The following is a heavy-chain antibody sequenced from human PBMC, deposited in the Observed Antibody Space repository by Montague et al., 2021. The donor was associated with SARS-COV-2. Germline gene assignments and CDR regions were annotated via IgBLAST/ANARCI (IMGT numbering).Heavy chain of an antibody. CDR3: ASMVRAQVYYFDY. V-gene: IGHV4-39*01. Sequence: SETQSLTCTVSGGSISSSSYYWGWIRQPPGKGLEWIGSIFYSGSTDYNPSLKSRVTISVDTSKNQFSLKLSSVTAADTAVYYCASMVRAQVYYFDYWGQGTRVTVSS. J-gene: IGHJ4*02. CDR2: IFYSGST. CDR1: GGSISSSSYY. D-gene: IGHD3-10*01.